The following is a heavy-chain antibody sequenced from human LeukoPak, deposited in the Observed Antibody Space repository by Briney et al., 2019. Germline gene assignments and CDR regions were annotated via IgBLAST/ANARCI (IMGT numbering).Heavy chain of an antibody. CDR3: ARVPGVYYDILTGYGSGWFDP. CDR1: GGSFNGYY. Sequence: SETLSLTCAVYGGSFNGYYWNWIRQPPGKGLEWIGEINHSGSTYYNPSLWSRVTISVDTSKNQFSLSLRSLAAADTAVYYCARVPGVYYDILTGYGSGWFDPWGQGTLVTVSS. D-gene: IGHD3-9*01. CDR2: INHSGST. J-gene: IGHJ5*02. V-gene: IGHV4-34*01.